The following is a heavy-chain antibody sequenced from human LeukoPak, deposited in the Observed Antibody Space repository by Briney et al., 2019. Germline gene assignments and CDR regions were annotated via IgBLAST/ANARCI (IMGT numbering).Heavy chain of an antibody. CDR2: IYYSGST. CDR1: GGSISSYY. V-gene: IGHV4-59*08. J-gene: IGHJ4*02. D-gene: IGHD5-18*01. Sequence: SETLSPTCTVSGGSISSYYWSWIRQPPGKGLEWIGYIYYSGSTSYNPSLKSRVTISIDTSKNQFSLKLSSVTAADTAVYYCARRRPLWGYSYGYYFDYWGQGTLVTVSS. CDR3: ARRRPLWGYSYGYYFDY.